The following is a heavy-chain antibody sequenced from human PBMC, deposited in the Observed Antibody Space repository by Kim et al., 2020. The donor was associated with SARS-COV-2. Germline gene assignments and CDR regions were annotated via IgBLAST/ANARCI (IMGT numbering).Heavy chain of an antibody. CDR2: IWFDGSNK. Sequence: GGSLRLSCAASGFTFSSFRMHWVRQAPGKGLEWVAVIWFDGSNKYYGDSVKGRFTISRDNSKNTLYLQMNSLRAEDTAVYYCAREHGKKQNVFDIWGQGTTVTVSS. CDR1: GFTFSSFR. V-gene: IGHV3-33*01. J-gene: IGHJ3*02. CDR3: AREHGKKQNVFDI.